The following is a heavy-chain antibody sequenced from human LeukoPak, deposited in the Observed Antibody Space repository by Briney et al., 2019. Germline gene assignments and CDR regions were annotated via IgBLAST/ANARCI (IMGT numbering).Heavy chain of an antibody. D-gene: IGHD6-19*01. CDR2: IAYDSSNT. J-gene: IGHJ4*02. CDR1: AFTFSDHS. CDR3: AKGVSGWPYYFDY. Sequence: GGSLRLSCAASAFTFSDHSMHWVRQAPGKGLEWVSSIAYDSSNTYYADSVKGRFTISRDNSKNTLYLQMDSLRAEDTAVYYCAKGVSGWPYYFDYWGQGTLVTVSS. V-gene: IGHV3-30-3*01.